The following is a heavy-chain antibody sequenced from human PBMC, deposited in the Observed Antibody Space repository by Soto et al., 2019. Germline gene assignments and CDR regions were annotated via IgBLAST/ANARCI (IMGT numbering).Heavy chain of an antibody. J-gene: IGHJ4*02. CDR1: GGTFSSYA. D-gene: IGHD3-22*01. CDR3: AIDGRDDSSGYFWLQGN. V-gene: IGHV1-69*13. Sequence: GASVKVSCKASGGTFSSYAISWVRQAPGQGLEWMGGIIPIFGTANYAQKFQGRVTITADESTSTAYMELSSLRSEDTAVYYCAIDGRDDSSGYFWLQGNWGQGTLVTVSS. CDR2: IIPIFGTA.